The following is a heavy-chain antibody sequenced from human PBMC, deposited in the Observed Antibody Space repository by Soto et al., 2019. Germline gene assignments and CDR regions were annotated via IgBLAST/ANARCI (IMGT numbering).Heavy chain of an antibody. CDR1: GFTLSAHG. V-gene: IGHV3-33*01. J-gene: IGHJ6*02. CDR3: ARGSGNRGSARYYGVDV. CDR2: IWYDGSDK. Sequence: GGSLRLSCAVSGFTLSAHGMHWVRQAPGKGLEWVAVIWYDGSDKYYADSVQGQFTISRDNSKSTLYLQMNSLRLEDTAMYYCARGSGNRGSARYYGVDVWGQGTTVTVSS. D-gene: IGHD3-10*01.